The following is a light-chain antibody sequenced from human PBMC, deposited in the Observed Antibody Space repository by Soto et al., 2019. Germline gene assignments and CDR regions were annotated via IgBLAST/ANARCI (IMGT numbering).Light chain of an antibody. CDR3: QQRSNWHLT. V-gene: IGKV3-11*01. CDR1: QSVSSY. J-gene: IGKJ1*01. CDR2: DAS. Sequence: EIVLTQSPATLVLSPGERATLSCRASQSVSSYFAWYQQKPGQAPRLLIYDASNRATGIPARFSGSGSGTDFTLTISSLEPEDFAVYYCQQRSNWHLTFGQGTKVDIK.